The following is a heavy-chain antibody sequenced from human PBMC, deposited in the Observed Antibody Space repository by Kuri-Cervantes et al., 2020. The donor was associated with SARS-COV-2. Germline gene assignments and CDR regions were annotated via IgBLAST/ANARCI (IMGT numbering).Heavy chain of an antibody. V-gene: IGHV3-21*01. J-gene: IGHJ2*01. D-gene: IGHD1-26*01. CDR3: ARDGRGENWYFDL. CDR2: ISSSSSYI. CDR1: GFTFSSYS. Sequence: GESLKISCAASGFTFSSYSMNWVRQAPGKGLEWVSSISSSSSYIYYADSVKGRFTISRDNAKNSLYLQMNSLRAEDTAVYYCARDGRGENWYFDLWGRGTLVTVSS.